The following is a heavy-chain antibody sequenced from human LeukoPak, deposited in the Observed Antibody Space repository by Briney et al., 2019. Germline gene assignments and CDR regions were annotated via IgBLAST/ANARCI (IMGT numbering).Heavy chain of an antibody. J-gene: IGHJ4*02. CDR2: ITGSGDST. Sequence: PGGSLRLSCSASGVTFSTYVMRWVRQAPGKGLEWVSSITGSGDSTYYADSVKGRFTISRDNSENTLYLQVNSLRAEDTAIYYCAKDRKTIAATGTFFWGQGTLVTVSS. CDR3: AKDRKTIAATGTFF. D-gene: IGHD6-13*01. V-gene: IGHV3-23*01. CDR1: GVTFSTYV.